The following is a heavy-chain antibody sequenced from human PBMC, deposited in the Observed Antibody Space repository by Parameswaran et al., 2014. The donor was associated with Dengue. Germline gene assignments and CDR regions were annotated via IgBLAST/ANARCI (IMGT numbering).Heavy chain of an antibody. CDR1: GYSFTSYW. CDR3: ARQGDTAMVKDYYYMDV. J-gene: IGHJ6*03. V-gene: IGHV5-51*01. Sequence: GESLKISCKGSGYSFTSYWIGWVRQMPGKGLEWMGIIYPGDSDTRYSPSFQGQVTISADKSISTAYLQWSSLKASDTAMYYCARQGDTAMVKDYYYMDVWGKGTTVTVSS. D-gene: IGHD5-18*01. CDR2: IYPGDSDT.